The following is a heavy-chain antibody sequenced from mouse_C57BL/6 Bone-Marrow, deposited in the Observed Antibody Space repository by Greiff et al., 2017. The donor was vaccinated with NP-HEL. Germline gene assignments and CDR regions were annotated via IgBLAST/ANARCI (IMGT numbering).Heavy chain of an antibody. Sequence: VQLQQPGAELVKPGASVKMSCKASGYTFPSYWITWVKQRPGQGLEWIGDIYPGSGSTNYHEKFKSKATLTVDTSSSTAYMQLSSLTSEDSAVYYCARPLITTVVAKDYFDYWGQGTTLTVSS. CDR1: GYTFPSYW. CDR3: ARPLITTVVAKDYFDY. D-gene: IGHD1-1*01. J-gene: IGHJ2*01. CDR2: IYPGSGST. V-gene: IGHV1-55*01.